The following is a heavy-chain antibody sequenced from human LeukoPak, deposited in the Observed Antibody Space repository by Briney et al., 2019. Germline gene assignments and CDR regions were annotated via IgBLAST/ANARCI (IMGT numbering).Heavy chain of an antibody. CDR2: INGDGSAT. D-gene: IGHD3-3*01. CDR1: GFTFSTYW. V-gene: IGHV3-74*01. CDR3: ARGGSQIFYYDFCDY. J-gene: IGHJ4*02. Sequence: GGSLRLSCAASGFTFSTYWMHWVRQAPGKGLVWVSRINGDGSATNYADSVKGRFTISRDDAKNTLYLQMNSLRAEDTAVYYCARGGSQIFYYDFCDYWGQGTLVTVSS.